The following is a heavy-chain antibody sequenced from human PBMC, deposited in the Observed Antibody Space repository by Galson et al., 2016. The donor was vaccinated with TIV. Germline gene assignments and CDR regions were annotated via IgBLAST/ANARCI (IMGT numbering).Heavy chain of an antibody. D-gene: IGHD4-23*01. CDR3: AKSEDSTVGTARH. V-gene: IGHV3-21*06. Sequence: SLRLSCAASGFTFSNYNMHWVRQAPWKGLEWVSSISSSSHSIYYADSVKGRFTVSRDNANNILFLQMNSLKPEDSAIYYCAKSEDSTVGTARHWGKGTQVTVSS. CDR2: ISSSSHSI. J-gene: IGHJ4*02. CDR1: GFTFSNYN.